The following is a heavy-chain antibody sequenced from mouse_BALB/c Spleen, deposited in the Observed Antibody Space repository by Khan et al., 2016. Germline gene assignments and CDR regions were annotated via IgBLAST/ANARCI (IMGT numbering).Heavy chain of an antibody. V-gene: IGHV4-1*02. CDR2: INPDTITI. CDR1: GFDFSRYW. D-gene: IGHD2-1*01. CDR3: GRCNYVPVSLDY. Sequence: EVKLLESGGGLVQPGGSLKLSCAASGFDFSRYWMSWVRQAPGKGLEWIGEINPDTITIDYAPSLKDKFIISRDNAKNTLYLQLSKVRSEDTALYYCGRCNYVPVSLDYWGQGTTLTVSS. J-gene: IGHJ2*01.